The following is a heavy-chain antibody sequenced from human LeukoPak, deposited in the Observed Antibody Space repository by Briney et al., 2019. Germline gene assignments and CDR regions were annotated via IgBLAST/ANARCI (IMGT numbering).Heavy chain of an antibody. CDR2: IYYSGST. CDR3: ARDLPSKNYDLWSGYLYSNYEGGRFDY. CDR1: GGSISSSSYY. J-gene: IGHJ4*02. Sequence: PSETLSLTCTVSGGSISSSSYYWGWLRQPPGKGLEWIGSIYYSGSTYYNPSLKSRVTISVDTSKNQFSLKLSSVTAADTAVYYCARDLPSKNYDLWSGYLYSNYEGGRFDYWGQGTLVTVSS. V-gene: IGHV4-39*07. D-gene: IGHD3-3*01.